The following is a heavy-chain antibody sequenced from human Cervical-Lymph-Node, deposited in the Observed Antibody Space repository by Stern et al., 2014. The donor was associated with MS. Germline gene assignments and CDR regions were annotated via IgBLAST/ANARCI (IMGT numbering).Heavy chain of an antibody. CDR1: GYSFTNYW. CDR2: INPGYSDP. J-gene: IGHJ4*02. V-gene: IGHV5-51*01. Sequence: VQLVQSGVEVKKPGESLKISCKGSGYSFTNYWIGWVRQMPGKGLEWMGIINPGYSDPRYSPSFQGQVTVSADKSTNTAYLQWSSLKTSDTAMYYCARHYSSSSSADYWGQGTLVTVSS. CDR3: ARHYSSSSSADY. D-gene: IGHD6-6*01.